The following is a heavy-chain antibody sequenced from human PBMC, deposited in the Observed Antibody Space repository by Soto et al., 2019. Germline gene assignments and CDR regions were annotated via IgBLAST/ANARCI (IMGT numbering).Heavy chain of an antibody. CDR2: ISGSGDST. V-gene: IGHV3-23*01. CDR3: AKRYYYENSGLWDY. CDR1: GFSFSSYA. Sequence: EVHLLESGGGLVQPGGSLRLSCAASGFSFSSYAMSWVRQAPGKGLEWVSAISGSGDSTHYTDSVKGRFTISRDNSKNTLYLQMNSLRAEDTAVYYCAKRYYYENSGLWDYWGQGTLVTVSS. D-gene: IGHD3-22*01. J-gene: IGHJ4*02.